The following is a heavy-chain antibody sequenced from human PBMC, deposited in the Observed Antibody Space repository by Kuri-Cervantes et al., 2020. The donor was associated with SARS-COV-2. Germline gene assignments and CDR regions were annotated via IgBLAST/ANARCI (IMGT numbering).Heavy chain of an antibody. Sequence: SETLSLTCPVPCASISRSTYYWGWIRQSPGKGLEWLGSIYESGDPYYSSSLKSRLILSIDTSKNQFSLKLTSVTAADTAIYYFARHYAFDRFHKWGQGTQVTVSS. CDR3: ARHYAFDRFHK. D-gene: IGHD3-9*01. CDR2: IYESGDP. J-gene: IGHJ4*02. V-gene: IGHV4-39*01. CDR1: CASISRSTYY.